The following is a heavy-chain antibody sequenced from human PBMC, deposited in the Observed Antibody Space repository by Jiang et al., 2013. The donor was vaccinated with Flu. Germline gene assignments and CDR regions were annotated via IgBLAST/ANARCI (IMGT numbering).Heavy chain of an antibody. D-gene: IGHD3-22*01. Sequence: EVKKPGASVKVSCKASGYTFTSYDINWVRQATGQGLEWMGWMNPNSGNTGYAQKFQGRVTMTRNTSISTAYMELSSLRSEDTAVYYCARGGDGYYDSSGYYPHYYGMDVWGQGTTVTVSS. J-gene: IGHJ6*02. V-gene: IGHV1-8*01. CDR1: GYTFTSYD. CDR3: ARGGDGYYDSSGYYPHYYGMDV. CDR2: MNPNSGNT.